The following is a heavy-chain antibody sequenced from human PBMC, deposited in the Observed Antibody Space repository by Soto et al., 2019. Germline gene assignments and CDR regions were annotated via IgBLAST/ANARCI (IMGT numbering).Heavy chain of an antibody. CDR1: GGTFSSYA. J-gene: IGHJ6*02. D-gene: IGHD3-9*01. Sequence: ASVKVSCKASGGTFSSYAISWVRQAPGQGLEWMGGIIPIFGTANYAQKFQGRVTITADESTSTAYMELSSLRSEDTAVYYCARATLEQPGWDVYYYYGMDVWGQGTTVTVSS. CDR3: ARATLEQPGWDVYYYYGMDV. V-gene: IGHV1-69*13. CDR2: IIPIFGTA.